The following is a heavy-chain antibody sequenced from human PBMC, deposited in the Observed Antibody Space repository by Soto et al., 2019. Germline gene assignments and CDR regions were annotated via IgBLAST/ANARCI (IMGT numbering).Heavy chain of an antibody. CDR1: GFTFSSYA. CDR2: ISYDGSNK. J-gene: IGHJ6*02. D-gene: IGHD4-17*01. Sequence: ESGGGVVQPGRSLRLSCAASGFTFSSYAMHWVRQAPGKGLEWVAVISYDGSNKYYADSVKGRFTISRDNSKNTLYLQMNSLRAEDTAVYYCARDLGDYGRSNYYYYGMDVWGQGTTVTVSS. CDR3: ARDLGDYGRSNYYYYGMDV. V-gene: IGHV3-30-3*01.